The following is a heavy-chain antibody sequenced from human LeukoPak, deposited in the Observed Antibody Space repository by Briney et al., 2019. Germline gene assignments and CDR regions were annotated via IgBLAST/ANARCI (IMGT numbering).Heavy chain of an antibody. Sequence: SESLSLTCAVYGGSFSGYYWGWIRQPPGKGLEWIGTVYYTGTTYYNPSLKSRVTISVDTSKNHFSLTLSSVTAADTAVYYCARSPTYYYFDYWGQGTLVTVSS. J-gene: IGHJ4*02. V-gene: IGHV4-39*02. CDR1: GGSFSGYY. CDR2: VYYTGTT. D-gene: IGHD2/OR15-2a*01. CDR3: ARSPTYYYFDY.